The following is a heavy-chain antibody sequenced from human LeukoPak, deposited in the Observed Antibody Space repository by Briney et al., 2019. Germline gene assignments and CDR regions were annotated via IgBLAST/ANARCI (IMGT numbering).Heavy chain of an antibody. Sequence: ASVKVSCKASGYTLTSYYMHWVRQATGRGLEWMGWMNPNSGNTGYAQKFQGRVTMTRNTSISTAYMELSSLRSEDTAVYYCARAVYGSGSYYLSNWFDPWGQGTLVTVSS. CDR2: MNPNSGNT. V-gene: IGHV1-8*02. J-gene: IGHJ5*02. CDR1: GYTLTSYY. CDR3: ARAVYGSGSYYLSNWFDP. D-gene: IGHD3-10*01.